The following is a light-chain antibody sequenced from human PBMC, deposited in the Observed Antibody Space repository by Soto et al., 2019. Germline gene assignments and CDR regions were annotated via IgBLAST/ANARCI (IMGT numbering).Light chain of an antibody. V-gene: IGLV2-8*01. J-gene: IGLJ1*01. Sequence: QSALTQPPSASGSPGQSVTISCTGTSSDVGGYNYVSWYQQHPGKAPKLMIYEVIKRPSGVPDRFSGSKSGNTASLTVSGIQAEDEADYYCSSFAGSTNFAVFGTGTKLTVL. CDR1: SSDVGGYNY. CDR2: EVI. CDR3: SSFAGSTNFAV.